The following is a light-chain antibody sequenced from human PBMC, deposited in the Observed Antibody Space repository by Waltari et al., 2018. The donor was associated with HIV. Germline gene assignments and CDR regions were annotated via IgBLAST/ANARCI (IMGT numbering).Light chain of an antibody. CDR2: WAS. J-gene: IGKJ2*03. CDR1: QTVLYSSDNRDY. CDR3: QQYYTTPQS. V-gene: IGKV4-1*01. Sequence: DIVLTQSPDSMAVSLGERATVNCTSSQTVLYSSDNRDYLAWYQVRPGQPPQLLIYWASTRQSGVPDQFSGSGSGTHFTLTISGLQAEDVAIYYCQQYYTTPQSFGQGTRLEI.